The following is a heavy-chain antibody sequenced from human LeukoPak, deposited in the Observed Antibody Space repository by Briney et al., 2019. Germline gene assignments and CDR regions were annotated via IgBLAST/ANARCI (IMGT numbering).Heavy chain of an antibody. CDR3: ASSYDSSGYSIDY. J-gene: IGHJ4*02. D-gene: IGHD3-22*01. V-gene: IGHV1-69*13. Sequence: GASVKVSCKASGYTFTGYYMHWVRQAPGQGLEWMGGIIPIFGTANYAQKFQGRVTITADESTSTAYMELSSLRSEDTAVYYCASSYDSSGYSIDYWGQGTLVTVSS. CDR2: IIPIFGTA. CDR1: GYTFTGYY.